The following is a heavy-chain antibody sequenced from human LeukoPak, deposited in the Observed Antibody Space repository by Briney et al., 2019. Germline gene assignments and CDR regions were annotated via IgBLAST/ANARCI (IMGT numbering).Heavy chain of an antibody. V-gene: IGHV3-23*05. D-gene: IGHD3-10*01. J-gene: IGHJ6*02. Sequence: GGSLRLSCAASGFNFTRFVMTWVRQAPGRGLECVPAIYTGGHRAYYSDSVRGRFTISRDDSKNMLYLQMNSLRAEDTAIYYCARVSGRILIWPQPFGDGLGVWGQGTTVTVSS. CDR2: IYTGGHRA. CDR3: ARVSGRILIWPQPFGDGLGV. CDR1: GFNFTRFV.